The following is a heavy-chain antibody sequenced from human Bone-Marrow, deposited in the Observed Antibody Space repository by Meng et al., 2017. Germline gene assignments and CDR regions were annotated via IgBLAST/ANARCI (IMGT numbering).Heavy chain of an antibody. D-gene: IGHD3-10*01. CDR3: ARAFSGPLDS. Sequence: QAQLQESGPGLVKPSQTLSLTSTGSGGYIDSVDYYWYWIRQPPGKGLEWIGHIYYSGGTYYNPSLKSRVTISIDASKNQFSLKLSSVTAADTAVFYCARAFSGPLDSWGRGTLVTVSS. V-gene: IGHV4-30-4*01. CDR2: IYYSGGT. CDR1: GGYIDSVDYY. J-gene: IGHJ4*02.